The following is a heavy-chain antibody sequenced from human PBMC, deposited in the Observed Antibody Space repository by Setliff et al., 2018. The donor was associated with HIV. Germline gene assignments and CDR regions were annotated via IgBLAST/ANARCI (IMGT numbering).Heavy chain of an antibody. V-gene: IGHV4-39*01. Sequence: SETLSLTCSVSGGSISSSTYYWGWIRQPPGKGLEWIGDIFYTGSTYYNPSLKSRVAISIDTYENRFSLRLNSVTAADTGVYYCARRGRDGVLIVFATGFDPWGQGTLVTV. D-gene: IGHD2-8*01. CDR3: ARRGRDGVLIVFATGFDP. J-gene: IGHJ5*02. CDR2: IFYTGST. CDR1: GGSISSSTYY.